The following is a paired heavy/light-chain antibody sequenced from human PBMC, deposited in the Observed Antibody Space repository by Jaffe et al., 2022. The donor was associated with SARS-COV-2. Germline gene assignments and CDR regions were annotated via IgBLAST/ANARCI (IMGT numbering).Heavy chain of an antibody. D-gene: IGHD3-3*01. Sequence: EVHLLESGGGLVQPGGSLRLSCAASGFTFTSFAMSWVRQAPGKGLEWVSAITGTSTNTWYADSVKGRFTISRDNSKNTLYMQMNSLRAEDTALYYCAQTQFWTAYGWGQGTLVTVSS. CDR2: ITGTSTNT. J-gene: IGHJ4*02. CDR3: AQTQFWTAYG. V-gene: IGHV3-23*01. CDR1: GFTFTSFA.
Light chain of an antibody. CDR2: DVS. V-gene: IGLV2-14*03. J-gene: IGLJ3*02. Sequence: QSALTQPASVSESPGQSITISCTGTSSDIGGYNYVSWYQQYPGKAPKLVIYDVSNRPSGVSNRFSGSKSGNTASLTISGLQAEDEADYYCSSYTSSSTPWVFGGGTKLTVL. CDR3: SSYTSSSTPWV. CDR1: SSDIGGYNY.